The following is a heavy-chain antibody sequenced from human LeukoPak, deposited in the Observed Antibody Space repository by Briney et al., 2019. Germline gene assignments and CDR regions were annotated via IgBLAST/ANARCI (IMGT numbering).Heavy chain of an antibody. V-gene: IGHV4-59*03. Sequence: SETLSLTCTVSDGSIINYYWSWIRQPPGKGLEWIGYMYYSGSTNYNPSLKSRVTISVDTSKNKVSLKLSSVTAADTAVYYCAGSYLYYYYYYMNVWGKGTTVTISS. CDR2: MYYSGST. J-gene: IGHJ6*03. D-gene: IGHD1-26*01. CDR3: AGSYLYYYYYYMNV. CDR1: DGSIINYY.